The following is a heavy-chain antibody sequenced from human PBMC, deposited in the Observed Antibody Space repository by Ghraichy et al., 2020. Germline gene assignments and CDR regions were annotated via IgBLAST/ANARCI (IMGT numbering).Heavy chain of an antibody. D-gene: IGHD3-3*01. CDR1: GFSFSSYS. CDR3: ARNIAVGAYYPIDY. J-gene: IGHJ4*02. Sequence: AGSLRLSCAASGFSFSSYSMNWVRQAPGKGLEWISYISGISRTISYADSVKGRFTISRDNAKKLVYLQMNSLRAEDTAVYYCARNIAVGAYYPIDYWGQGTLVTVSS. CDR2: ISGISRTI. V-gene: IGHV3-48*04.